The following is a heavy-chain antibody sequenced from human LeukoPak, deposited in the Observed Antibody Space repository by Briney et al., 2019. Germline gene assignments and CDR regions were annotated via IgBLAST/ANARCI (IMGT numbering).Heavy chain of an antibody. Sequence: GGSLRLSCAASGFTFSDYYMSWIRQAPGKGLEWVSYISSSGSTIYYADSVKGRFTISRDNAKNSLYLQMNSLRAEDTAVYYCARERRCSSTSCYASNAFDIWGQGTMVTVSS. D-gene: IGHD2-2*01. CDR2: ISSSGSTI. CDR1: GFTFSDYY. CDR3: ARERRCSSTSCYASNAFDI. J-gene: IGHJ3*02. V-gene: IGHV3-11*01.